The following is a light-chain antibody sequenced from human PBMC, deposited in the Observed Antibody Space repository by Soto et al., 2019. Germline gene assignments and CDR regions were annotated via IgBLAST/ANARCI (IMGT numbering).Light chain of an antibody. V-gene: IGLV2-14*01. CDR1: SSDVGAYDY. CDR3: SSYRTTNTLGV. Sequence: QSALTQPGSVSGSPGQSITISCTGTSSDVGAYDYLSWYQQHPGKVPKLIIFEVRNRPSGVSNRFSGSKSGNTASLTISGLQAEDEADYYCSSYRTTNTLGVFGTGTKLTVL. J-gene: IGLJ1*01. CDR2: EVR.